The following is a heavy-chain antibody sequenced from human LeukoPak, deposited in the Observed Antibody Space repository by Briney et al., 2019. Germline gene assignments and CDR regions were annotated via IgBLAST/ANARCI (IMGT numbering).Heavy chain of an antibody. D-gene: IGHD5-12*01. V-gene: IGHV3-30*18. CDR2: ISHDGSNT. CDR3: AKEMKPWMHFNY. CDR1: GFTFSRRA. Sequence: GGSLRLSCAASGFTFSRRAVHWVRQAPGKGLEWVAVISHDGSNTDYTDSVKGRFTISRDNSKNTLYLQMNSLRAEDTAVYYCAKEMKPWMHFNYWGQGTLVTVSS. J-gene: IGHJ4*02.